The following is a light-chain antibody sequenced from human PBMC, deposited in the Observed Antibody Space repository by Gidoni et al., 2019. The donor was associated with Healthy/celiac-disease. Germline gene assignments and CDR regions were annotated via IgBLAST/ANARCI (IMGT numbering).Light chain of an antibody. CDR2: LGS. J-gene: IGKJ1*01. CDR3: MQALQTRT. V-gene: IGKV2-28*01. CDR1: QSLLHSNGYNY. Sequence: DIVMTQSPPSLPVTPGEPASISCMSRQSLLHSNGYNYLDWYLQKPGQAPQLLIYLGSNRASGVPDRFSGSGSGTDFTLKISRVEAEDVGVYYCMQALQTRTFGQGTKVEIK.